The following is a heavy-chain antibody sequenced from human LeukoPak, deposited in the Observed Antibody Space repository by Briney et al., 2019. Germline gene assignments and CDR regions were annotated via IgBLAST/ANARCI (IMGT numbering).Heavy chain of an antibody. CDR1: GGTFSSYA. D-gene: IGHD1-7*01. J-gene: IGHJ5*02. Sequence: SVKVSCKASGGTFSSYAISWVRQAPGQGLEWMGGIIPIFGTANYAQKFQGRVTITTDESTSTAYMELSSLRSEDTAVYYCAISRRDWNCELPGNWFDPWGQGTLVTVSS. V-gene: IGHV1-69*05. CDR2: IIPIFGTA. CDR3: AISRRDWNCELPGNWFDP.